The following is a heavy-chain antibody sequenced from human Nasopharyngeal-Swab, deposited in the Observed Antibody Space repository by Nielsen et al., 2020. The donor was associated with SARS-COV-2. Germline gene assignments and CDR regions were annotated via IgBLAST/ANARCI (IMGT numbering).Heavy chain of an antibody. J-gene: IGHJ4*02. CDR3: ARMVPARVTLDY. CDR2: LYYTGDT. CDR1: GDSISSSGYY. D-gene: IGHD5-18*01. V-gene: IGHV4-39*07. Sequence: SETLSLTCSVSGDSISSSGYYWGWVRQPPGKGLEWIGRLYYTGDTYYNPSLRGRVTLSVDTSKNQVSLKLSSVTAADTAIYSCARMVPARVTLDYWGQGLLVTVSS.